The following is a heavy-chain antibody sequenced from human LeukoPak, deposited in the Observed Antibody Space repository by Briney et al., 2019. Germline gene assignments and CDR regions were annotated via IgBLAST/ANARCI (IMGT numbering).Heavy chain of an antibody. V-gene: IGHV4-59*01. D-gene: IGHD2-2*01. Sequence: SETLSLTCTVSGGSISSYYWSWIRQPPGKGLEWIGYIYYSGSTNYNPSLKSRVTISVDTSKNQFSLKLSSVTAADTAVYYCARERGYCSSTSCRPGGYYGMDVWGQGTTVTVSS. CDR1: GGSISSYY. CDR2: IYYSGST. CDR3: ARERGYCSSTSCRPGGYYGMDV. J-gene: IGHJ6*02.